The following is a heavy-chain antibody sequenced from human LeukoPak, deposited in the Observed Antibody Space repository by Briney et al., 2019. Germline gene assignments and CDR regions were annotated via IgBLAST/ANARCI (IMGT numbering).Heavy chain of an antibody. CDR1: GFTFSSYG. CDR2: ISYDGSNK. Sequence: GGSLRLSCAASGFTFSSYGMHWVRQAPGKGLEWVAVISYDGSNKYYADSVKGRFTISRDNSKNTLYLQMNSLRAEDTAVYYCVKSGTISHLTHTDYWGQGTLVTVSS. D-gene: IGHD3-9*01. V-gene: IGHV3-30*18. J-gene: IGHJ4*02. CDR3: VKSGTISHLTHTDY.